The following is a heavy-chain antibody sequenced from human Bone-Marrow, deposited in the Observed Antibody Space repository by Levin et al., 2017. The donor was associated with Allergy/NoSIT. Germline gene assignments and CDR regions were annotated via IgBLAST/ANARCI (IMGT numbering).Heavy chain of an antibody. D-gene: IGHD6-13*01. Sequence: VASVKVSCKTSGYTFTGYYIIWVRQAPGQGLEWMGSFSAYNDDADFSQKFQGRVTMTADTSTTTAYMELRSLRSDDTALYYCAITAGPTDFDFWGQGTLVSVSS. V-gene: IGHV1-18*01. CDR3: AITAGPTDFDF. CDR1: GYTFTGYY. CDR2: FSAYNDDA. J-gene: IGHJ4*02.